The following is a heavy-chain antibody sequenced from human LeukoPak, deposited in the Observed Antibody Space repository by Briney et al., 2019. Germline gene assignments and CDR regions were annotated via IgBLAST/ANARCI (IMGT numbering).Heavy chain of an antibody. Sequence: GGSLRLSCAASGFTFSGYAMTWVRQAPGKGLEWVSSISVSGGGTYYADSVRGRFTISRDNSKNTLYLHMNSLRGEDTAVYYCVKDWRDDSNCGSDCLQYWGQGTLVTVSS. D-gene: IGHD2-21*02. V-gene: IGHV3-23*01. CDR2: ISVSGGGT. CDR1: GFTFSGYA. CDR3: VKDWRDDSNCGSDCLQY. J-gene: IGHJ4*02.